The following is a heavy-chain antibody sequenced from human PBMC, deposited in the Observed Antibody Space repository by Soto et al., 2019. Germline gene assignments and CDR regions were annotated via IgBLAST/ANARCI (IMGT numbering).Heavy chain of an antibody. V-gene: IGHV1-18*01. CDR3: AKSYDILTGTYYSGMDV. CDR2: ISAYNGNT. J-gene: IGHJ6*02. Sequence: QVQLVQSGAEVKKPGASVKVSCKASGYTFTSYGISWVRQAPGQGLEWMGWISAYNGNTNYAQKLQGRVTMTTDTSTSPAYMELRSLRSDDTAVYYCAKSYDILTGTYYSGMDVWGQGTTVTVSS. D-gene: IGHD3-9*01. CDR1: GYTFTSYG.